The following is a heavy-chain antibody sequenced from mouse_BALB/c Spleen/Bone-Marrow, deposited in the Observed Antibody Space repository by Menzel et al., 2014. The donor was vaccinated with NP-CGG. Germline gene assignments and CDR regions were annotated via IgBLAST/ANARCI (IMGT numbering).Heavy chain of an antibody. Sequence: QVQLKESGPGLVAPSQSLSITCTVSGFSLTSYGVHWVRQPPRKGLEWLGVIWAGGSTNYNSALMSRLSISKDNSKSQVFLKMNSLQTDDTAMYYCARSPQRTTMIGYWGQGTTLTVSS. J-gene: IGHJ2*01. V-gene: IGHV2-9*02. CDR3: ARSPQRTTMIGY. CDR1: GFSLTSYG. D-gene: IGHD2-1*01. CDR2: IWAGGST.